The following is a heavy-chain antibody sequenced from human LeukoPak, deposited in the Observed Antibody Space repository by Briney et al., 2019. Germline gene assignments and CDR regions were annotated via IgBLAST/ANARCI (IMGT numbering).Heavy chain of an antibody. CDR3: ARDSEGLY. V-gene: IGHV3-30*03. CDR1: GFTFSSYS. J-gene: IGHJ4*02. Sequence: GGSPRLSCAASGFTFSSYSINWVRQAPGKGLEWVAVISYDGSNKYYADSVKGRFTISRDNSKNTLYLQMNSLRAEDTAVYYCARDSEGLYWGQGTLVTVSS. CDR2: ISYDGSNK. D-gene: IGHD1-14*01.